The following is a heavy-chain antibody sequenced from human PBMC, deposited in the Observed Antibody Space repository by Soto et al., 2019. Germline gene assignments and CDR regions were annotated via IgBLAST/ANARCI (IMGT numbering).Heavy chain of an antibody. CDR1: GGSVSSRSHY. CDR2: IYYSGNT. V-gene: IGHV4-61*01. CDR3: ARDFCGGDCSDDYYYYAMDV. Sequence: SETLSLTCTVSGGSVSSRSHYWSWIRQPPGKGPEWIGYIYYSGNTKYNPSLRSRVTISVDTSKSQFSLKVSSVTAADTAIYYCARDFCGGDCSDDYYYYAMDVWGQGTRVTVSS. D-gene: IGHD2-21*02. J-gene: IGHJ6*02.